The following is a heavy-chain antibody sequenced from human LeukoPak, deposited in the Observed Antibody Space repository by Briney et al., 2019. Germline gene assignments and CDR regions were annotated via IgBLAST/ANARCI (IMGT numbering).Heavy chain of an antibody. J-gene: IGHJ1*01. CDR2: ISGSSGST. D-gene: IGHD6-19*01. Sequence: PGGSLRLSCAASGFTFSSYAMSWVRQAPGKGLEWVSAISGSSGSTYYADSVKGRFTISRDNSKNTLYLQMNSLRAEDTAVYYCAKETSSGWYGSSRYFQHWGQGTLVTVSS. V-gene: IGHV3-23*01. CDR3: AKETSSGWYGSSRYFQH. CDR1: GFTFSSYA.